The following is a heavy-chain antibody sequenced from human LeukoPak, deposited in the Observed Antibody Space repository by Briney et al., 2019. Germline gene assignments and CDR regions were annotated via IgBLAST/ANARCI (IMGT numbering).Heavy chain of an antibody. CDR1: GFTLSNYD. V-gene: IGHV3-21*01. CDR2: ISTSSRYI. J-gene: IGHJ5*02. CDR3: ARADCSSSTCYLRRSWFDP. Sequence: GGSLRLSCAASGFTLSNYDMNWVRQAPGKGLEWVSSISTSSRYIYYKDSVRGRFTISRDEAKNSLYLEMNSLRAEDTAVYYCARADCSSSTCYLRRSWFDPWGQGTLVTVSS. D-gene: IGHD2-2*01.